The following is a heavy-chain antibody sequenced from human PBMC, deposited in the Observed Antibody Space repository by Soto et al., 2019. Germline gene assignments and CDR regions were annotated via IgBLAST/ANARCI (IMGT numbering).Heavy chain of an antibody. Sequence: QVRLVQSGAEVKKPGSSVKVSCKTSGGTFSTYAVSWVRQAPGQGLEWMGGIIPIFATANYAQKFQGRVTITADESTTTAYMELPSLRSDDTAVYYCAVGDNDSWYSDYWGQGTPVTVSS. CDR2: IIPIFATA. CDR1: GGTFSTYA. V-gene: IGHV1-69*12. CDR3: AVGDNDSWYSDY. J-gene: IGHJ4*02. D-gene: IGHD3-16*01.